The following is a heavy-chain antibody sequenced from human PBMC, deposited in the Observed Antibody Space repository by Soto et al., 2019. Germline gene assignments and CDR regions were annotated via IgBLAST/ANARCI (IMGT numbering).Heavy chain of an antibody. CDR2: IIPIFWTA. CDR3: ARGDIVVVPAALGVDYYFYGMDV. D-gene: IGHD2-2*01. CDR1: GGALSSSA. V-gene: IGHV1-69*06. J-gene: IGHJ6*02. Sequence: SVKVAWKDSGGALSSSASSWVRQAPGQVLDWXGGIIPIFWTANHAQKFQDRGTITADKSTSTAYMELSSMRSEDTAVYYCARGDIVVVPAALGVDYYFYGMDVWGQGPTVTVSS.